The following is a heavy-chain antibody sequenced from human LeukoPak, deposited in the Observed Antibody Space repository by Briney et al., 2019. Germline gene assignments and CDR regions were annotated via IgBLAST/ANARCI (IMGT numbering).Heavy chain of an antibody. CDR1: GFTFSSYE. Sequence: QPGGSLRLSCAASGFTFSSYEMNWVRQAPGKGLEWVSYISSSGSTIYYADSVKGRFTISRDNAKNSLYLQMNSLRAEDTAVYYCAGTSVGSGSYYLGYWGQGTLVTVSS. V-gene: IGHV3-48*03. CDR3: AGTSVGSGSYYLGY. CDR2: ISSSGSTI. D-gene: IGHD3-10*01. J-gene: IGHJ4*02.